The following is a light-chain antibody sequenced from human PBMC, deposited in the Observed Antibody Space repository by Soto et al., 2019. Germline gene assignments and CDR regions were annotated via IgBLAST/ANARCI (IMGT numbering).Light chain of an antibody. CDR1: QSVSSN. CDR2: GAS. CDR3: QQYNNWPFT. V-gene: IGKV3-15*01. J-gene: IGKJ5*01. Sequence: EIVMTQSPATLSVSPGERATLYCRASQSVSSNLAWYQQKPGQAPRLLIYGASTRAAAIPARFSGSGSGTEFTRTISSLQSEDFAVYYCQQYNNWPFTFGQGTRLEI.